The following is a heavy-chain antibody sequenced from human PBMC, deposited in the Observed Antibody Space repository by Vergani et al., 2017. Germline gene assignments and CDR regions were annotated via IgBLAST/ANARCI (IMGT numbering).Heavy chain of an antibody. CDR2: INYSGST. Sequence: QLQLQESGPGLVKPSATLSLTCSVSGASIRSRNYYWGWIRQPPGKGLEWIASINYSGSTYHNPSLKRRVTISVDTSKHQFSLKLSSVTAADTAVYFCARHATVEWLVKLGGIDPWGQGILVTVSS. V-gene: IGHV4-39*01. CDR1: GASIRSRNYY. CDR3: ARHATVEWLVKLGGIDP. D-gene: IGHD6-19*01. J-gene: IGHJ5*02.